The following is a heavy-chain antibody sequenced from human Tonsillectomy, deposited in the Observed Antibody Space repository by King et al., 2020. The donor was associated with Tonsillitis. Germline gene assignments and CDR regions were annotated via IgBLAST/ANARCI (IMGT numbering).Heavy chain of an antibody. J-gene: IGHJ4*02. CDR1: GGSFSGYY. CDR2: INHIGST. V-gene: IGHV4-34*01. D-gene: IGHD4-17*01. CDR3: ARVFGDYGFDY. Sequence: VQLQQWGAGLLKPSETLSLTCAVYGGSFSGYYWSWIRQPPGKGLEWIGEINHIGSTNYNPSLKSRVTISVDTSKNQFSLKLSSVTAADTAVYYCARVFGDYGFDYWGQGTLVTVSS.